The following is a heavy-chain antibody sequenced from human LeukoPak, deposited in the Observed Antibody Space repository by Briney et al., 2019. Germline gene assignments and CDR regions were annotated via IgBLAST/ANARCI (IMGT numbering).Heavy chain of an antibody. J-gene: IGHJ5*02. V-gene: IGHV3-43*02. CDR1: GFTFDDYA. CDR2: ISGDGGST. D-gene: IGHD2-2*01. CDR3: AKDRTPAAIPYNWFDP. Sequence: GGSLRLSCAACGFTFDDYAMHWVRQAPGKGLEWVSLISGDGGSTYYADSVKGRFTISRDNSKNSLYLQMNSLRTEDTALYYCAKDRTPAAIPYNWFDPWGQGTLVTVSS.